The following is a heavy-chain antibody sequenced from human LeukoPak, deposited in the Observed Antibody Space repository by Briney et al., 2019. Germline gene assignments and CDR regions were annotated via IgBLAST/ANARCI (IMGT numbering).Heavy chain of an antibody. D-gene: IGHD2-15*01. V-gene: IGHV3-74*01. CDR1: GFTFSNYW. Sequence: RGSLRLSCAASGFTFSNYWMHWVRQAPGKGLVWVSRINSDGSSTSYADSVKGRFTISRDNAKNTLYLQMNSLRAEDTAVYYCARDSVVAATHYYYYGMDVWGQGTTVTVSS. CDR3: ARDSVVAATHYYYYGMDV. CDR2: INSDGSST. J-gene: IGHJ6*02.